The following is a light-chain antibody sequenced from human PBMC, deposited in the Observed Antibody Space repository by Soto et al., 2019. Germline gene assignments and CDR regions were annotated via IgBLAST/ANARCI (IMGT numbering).Light chain of an antibody. V-gene: IGKV1-27*01. CDR1: QGISNY. CDR2: AAS. J-gene: IGKJ5*01. Sequence: DIQMTQSPSSLSASVGDRVTITCRARQGISNYLAWYQQKPGKVPKLLIYAASPLKSGVPSRFSGSGSGTEFTLTISSLQPEYVAAYYCQKYNCAGTFGQGTRLEIK. CDR3: QKYNCAGT.